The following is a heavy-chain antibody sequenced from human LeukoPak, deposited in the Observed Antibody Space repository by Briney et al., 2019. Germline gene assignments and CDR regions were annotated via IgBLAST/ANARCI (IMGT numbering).Heavy chain of an antibody. CDR3: ARERYCSSTSCYASFDY. D-gene: IGHD2-2*01. CDR1: GYTFTGYY. V-gene: IGHV1-2*02. Sequence: ASVKVSCKASGYTFTGYYMHWVRQAPGQGLERMGWINPNSGGTNYAQKFQGRVTMTRDTSISTAYMELSRLRSDDTAVYYCARERYCSSTSCYASFDYWGQGTLVTVSS. CDR2: INPNSGGT. J-gene: IGHJ4*02.